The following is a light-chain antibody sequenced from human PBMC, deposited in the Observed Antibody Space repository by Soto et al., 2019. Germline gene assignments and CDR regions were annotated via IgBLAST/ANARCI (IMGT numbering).Light chain of an antibody. V-gene: IGLV3-21*02. CDR3: QVWYRSSDHYF. J-gene: IGLJ1*01. CDR2: DDS. CDR1: NIGSKS. Sequence: SYELTQPPSVSVAPGQTARITCGGNNIGSKSVHWYQQKPGQAPVLVVYDDSHRPSGIPERFSGSNSGNTATLTISRVEAGDEADYYCQVWYRSSDHYFFGTGTKLTVL.